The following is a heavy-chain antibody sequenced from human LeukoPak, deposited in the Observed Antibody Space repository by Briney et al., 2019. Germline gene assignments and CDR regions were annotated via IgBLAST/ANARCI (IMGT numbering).Heavy chain of an antibody. D-gene: IGHD2-8*01. CDR2: INPNSGGT. CDR3: ARDLGVMAGAYYMDV. V-gene: IGHV1-2*02. Sequence: RASVKVSCKASGYTFTGYYMHWVRQAPGQGLEWMGWINPNSGGTNYAQKFQGRVTMTRDTSISTAYMELSRLRSDDTAVYHCARDLGVMAGAYYMDVWGKGTTVTVSS. J-gene: IGHJ6*03. CDR1: GYTFTGYY.